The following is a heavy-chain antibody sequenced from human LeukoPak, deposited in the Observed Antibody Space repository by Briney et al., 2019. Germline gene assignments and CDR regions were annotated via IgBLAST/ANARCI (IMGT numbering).Heavy chain of an antibody. J-gene: IGHJ4*02. CDR1: GYTFTSYG. Sequence: ASMTVSCKASGYTFTSYGISWVQQAPGQGLEWMGWISAYNGNTNYAQKLQGRVTMTTDTSTSTAYMELRSLRSDDTAVYYCARDSADIVVVPAAIVMWGQGTLVTVSS. V-gene: IGHV1-18*01. CDR3: ARDSADIVVVPAAIVM. D-gene: IGHD2-2*01. CDR2: ISAYNGNT.